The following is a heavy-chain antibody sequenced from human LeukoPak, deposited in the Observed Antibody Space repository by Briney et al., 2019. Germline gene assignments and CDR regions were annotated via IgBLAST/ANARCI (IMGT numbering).Heavy chain of an antibody. V-gene: IGHV1-18*01. CDR1: GNTFTSYG. Sequence: GASVKVSCKASGNTFTSYGISWVRQAPGQGLEWMGWISAYNGNTNYAQKLQGRVTMTTDTSTSTAYMELSSLRSEDTAIYYCARDNSVGDNAWWFDPWGQGTLVTVSS. CDR3: ARDNSVGDNAWWFDP. D-gene: IGHD1-26*01. J-gene: IGHJ5*02. CDR2: ISAYNGNT.